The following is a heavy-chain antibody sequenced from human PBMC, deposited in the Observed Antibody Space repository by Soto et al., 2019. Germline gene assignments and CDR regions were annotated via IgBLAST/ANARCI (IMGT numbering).Heavy chain of an antibody. CDR2: INHSGST. CDR3: AISSGYYYTGFDY. Sequence: SSETLSLTCAVYGGSFSGYYWSWIRQPPGKGLEWIGEINHSGSTNYNPSLKSRVTISVDTSKNQFSPKLSSVTAADTAVYYCAISSGYYYTGFDYWGQGTLVTVSS. CDR1: GGSFSGYY. V-gene: IGHV4-34*01. J-gene: IGHJ4*02. D-gene: IGHD3-22*01.